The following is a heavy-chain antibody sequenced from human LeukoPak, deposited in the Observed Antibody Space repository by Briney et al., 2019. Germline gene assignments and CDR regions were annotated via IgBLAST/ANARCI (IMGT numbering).Heavy chain of an antibody. CDR1: GGSISSSSYY. D-gene: IGHD6-13*01. J-gene: IGHJ6*02. Sequence: SETLSLTCTVSGGSISSSSYYWGWIRQPPGKGLEWIGSIYYSGSTYYNPSLKSRVTISVDTSKNQFSLKLSSVTAADTAVYYCARLSPSSSWPYYYYYGMDVWGQGTTVTVSS. CDR3: ARLSPSSSWPYYYYYGMDV. CDR2: IYYSGST. V-gene: IGHV4-39*01.